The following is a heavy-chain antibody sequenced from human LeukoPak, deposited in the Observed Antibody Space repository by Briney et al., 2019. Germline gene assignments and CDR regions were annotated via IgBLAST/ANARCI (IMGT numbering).Heavy chain of an antibody. Sequence: VASVKVSCKASGYTFTSYGINWVRQATGQGLEWMGWMNPNSGNTGYAQKFQGRVTMTRNTSISTAYMELSSLRSEDTAVYYCARGKRIAVAGTFLWVRPRPHYYGMDVWGQGTTVTVSS. J-gene: IGHJ6*02. CDR3: ARGKRIAVAGTFLWVRPRPHYYGMDV. V-gene: IGHV1-8*02. D-gene: IGHD6-19*01. CDR1: GYTFTSYG. CDR2: MNPNSGNT.